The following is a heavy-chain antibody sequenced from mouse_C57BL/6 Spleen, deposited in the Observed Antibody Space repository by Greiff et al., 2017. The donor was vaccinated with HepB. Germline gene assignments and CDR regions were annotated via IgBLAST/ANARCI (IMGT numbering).Heavy chain of an antibody. Sequence: QVQLQQPGTELVKPGASVKLSCKASGYTFTSYWMHWVKQRPGQGLEWIGNINPSNGGTNYNEKFKSKATLTVDKSSSTAYMQLSSLTSEDSAVYYCARPPLYYGSSHWYFDVWGTGTTVTVSS. D-gene: IGHD1-1*01. CDR2: INPSNGGT. CDR3: ARPPLYYGSSHWYFDV. J-gene: IGHJ1*03. CDR1: GYTFTSYW. V-gene: IGHV1-53*01.